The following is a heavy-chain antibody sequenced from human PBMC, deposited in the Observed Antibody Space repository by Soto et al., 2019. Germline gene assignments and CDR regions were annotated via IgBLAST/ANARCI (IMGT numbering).Heavy chain of an antibody. CDR1: GGSISSSNW. CDR3: SYGSGSYYYYGMDV. V-gene: IGHV4-4*02. J-gene: IGHJ6*02. Sequence: PSETLSLTXAVSGGSISSSNWWSWVRQPPGKGLEWIGEIYHSGSTNYNPSLKSRVTISVDKSKNQFSLKLSSVTAADTAVYYCSYGSGSYYYYGMDVWGQGTTVTVSS. D-gene: IGHD3-10*01. CDR2: IYHSGST.